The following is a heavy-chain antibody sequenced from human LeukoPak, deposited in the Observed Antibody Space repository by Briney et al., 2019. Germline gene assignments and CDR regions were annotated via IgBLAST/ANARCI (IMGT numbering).Heavy chain of an antibody. CDR2: IYWDDDK. CDR3: AHAPARGSSWYVWFDP. V-gene: IGHV2-5*02. Sequence: SGPTLVNPTQTLTLTCSSSGFSLSTNRVAVGWIRQPPGKALEWLALIYWDDDKRYSPSLKSRLTITKDTSKNQVVLTMTNMDPVDTATYYCAHAPARGSSWYVWFDPWGQGTLVTVPS. CDR1: GFSLSTNRVA. J-gene: IGHJ5*02. D-gene: IGHD6-13*01.